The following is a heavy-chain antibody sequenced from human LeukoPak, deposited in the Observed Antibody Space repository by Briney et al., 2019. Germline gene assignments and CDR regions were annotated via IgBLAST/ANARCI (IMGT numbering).Heavy chain of an antibody. CDR3: AKDLASGRGFDP. V-gene: IGHV3-23*01. CDR2: ISGGGGST. J-gene: IGHJ5*02. CDR1: GFTFSTYA. Sequence: GGSLRLSCAASGFTFSTYAMSWVRQAPGKGLEWVSGISGGGGSTYYADSVKGRLTISRDSSKNTLFLQMDSLRAEDTAVYYCAKDLASGRGFDPWGQGTLVTVS. D-gene: IGHD3-3*01.